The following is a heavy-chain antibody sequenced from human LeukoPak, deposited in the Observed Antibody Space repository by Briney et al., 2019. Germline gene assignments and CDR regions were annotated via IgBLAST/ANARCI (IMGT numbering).Heavy chain of an antibody. D-gene: IGHD3-10*01. V-gene: IGHV4-4*07. CDR1: GGSISSYY. CDR3: ARIYYSRFDP. J-gene: IGHJ5*02. CDR2: IYTSGST. Sequence: SETLSLTCTVSGGSISSYYWSWLRQPAGKGLQWIGRIYTSGSTNYNPSLKSRVTMSVDTSKNQFSLKLNSVTAADTAVYYCARIYYSRFDPWDQGTLVTVSS.